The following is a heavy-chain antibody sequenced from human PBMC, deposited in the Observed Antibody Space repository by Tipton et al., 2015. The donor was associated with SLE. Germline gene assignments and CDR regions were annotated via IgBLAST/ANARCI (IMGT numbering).Heavy chain of an antibody. Sequence: LRLSCAASGITFSTSWMSWVRQAPGKGLEWIGYVDNSGSTNYNPSLKSRVTISVDTSKNQFSLRLNSVTAADTATYYCASIVLDDDSGVIPGDYWGQGTLVTVSS. D-gene: IGHD3-22*01. CDR2: VDNSGST. CDR3: ASIVLDDDSGVIPGDY. J-gene: IGHJ4*02. CDR1: GITFSTSW. V-gene: IGHV4-59*01.